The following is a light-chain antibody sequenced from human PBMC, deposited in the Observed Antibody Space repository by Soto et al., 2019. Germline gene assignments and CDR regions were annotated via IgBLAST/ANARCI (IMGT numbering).Light chain of an antibody. CDR2: EVS. J-gene: IGLJ2*01. Sequence: QSALTQPASVSGSPGQSITISCTGTSSDVGGYDYVSWYQHHPGKVPKLIIYEVSKRPSGVSHRFSGSKSGNTASLTISGLQTEDEADYYCSSYTTTSALVFCGGTKLTVL. CDR1: SSDVGGYDY. V-gene: IGLV2-14*01. CDR3: SSYTTTSALV.